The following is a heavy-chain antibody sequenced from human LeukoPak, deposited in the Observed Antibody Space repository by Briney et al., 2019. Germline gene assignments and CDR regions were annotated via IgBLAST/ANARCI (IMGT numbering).Heavy chain of an antibody. D-gene: IGHD5/OR15-5a*01. CDR3: ARVGLGYVHSGWFDP. Sequence: GGSLRLSCAASGFTFSSYWMHWVRQAPGKGLVWVSRISSDGSSTSYADSVKGRFTISRDNAKNTLYLQMNSLRAEDTAIYYCARVGLGYVHSGWFDPWGQGTLVTVSS. CDR1: GFTFSSYW. J-gene: IGHJ5*02. V-gene: IGHV3-74*01. CDR2: ISSDGSST.